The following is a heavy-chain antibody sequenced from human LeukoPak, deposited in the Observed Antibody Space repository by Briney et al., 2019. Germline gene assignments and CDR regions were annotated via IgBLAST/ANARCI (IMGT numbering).Heavy chain of an antibody. V-gene: IGHV3-30*04. CDR1: GFTFSSYV. D-gene: IGHD3-22*01. Sequence: GGSLRLSCAASGFTFSSYVMHWVRQAPGKGLEWVAVISYDGSNKYYADSVKGRFTISRDNSKNTLYLQMNSLRAEDTAVYYCARGSDYYDSSGYPDAFDIWGQGTMVTVSS. CDR3: ARGSDYYDSSGYPDAFDI. CDR2: ISYDGSNK. J-gene: IGHJ3*02.